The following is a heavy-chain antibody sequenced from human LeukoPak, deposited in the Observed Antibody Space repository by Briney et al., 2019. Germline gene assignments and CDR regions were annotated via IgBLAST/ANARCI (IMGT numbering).Heavy chain of an antibody. V-gene: IGHV1-69*13. CDR2: IIPFFGTA. CDR1: GGTFSSYA. CDR3: ARGHWAGIVGATDY. J-gene: IGHJ4*02. D-gene: IGHD1-26*01. Sequence: SVKVSCKASGGTFSSYAISWVRQAPGQGLEWMGGIIPFFGTANYAQKFQGRVTITADESTSTAYMELSSLRSEDMAVYYCARGHWAGIVGATDYWGQGTLVTVSS.